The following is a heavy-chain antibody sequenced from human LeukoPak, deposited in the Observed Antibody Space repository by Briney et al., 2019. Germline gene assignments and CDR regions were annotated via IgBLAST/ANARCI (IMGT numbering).Heavy chain of an antibody. V-gene: IGHV1-46*01. CDR3: ARDRPHQGSRLLTYYYYYGMDV. CDR2: INPSGGST. Sequence: GASVKVSCKASGYTFTSYYMHWMRQAPGQGLEWMGIINPSGGSTSYAQKFQGRVTMTRDTSTSTVYMELSSLRSEDTAVYYCARDRPHQGSRLLTYYYYYGMDVWGQGTTVTVSS. J-gene: IGHJ6*02. CDR1: GYTFTSYY. D-gene: IGHD2-15*01.